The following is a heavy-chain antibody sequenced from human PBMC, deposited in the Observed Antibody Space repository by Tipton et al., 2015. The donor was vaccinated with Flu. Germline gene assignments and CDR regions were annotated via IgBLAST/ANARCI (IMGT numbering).Heavy chain of an antibody. CDR2: IYTNTNT. Sequence: LRLSCTVSGDSISRGSYYYNWVRQPAGEGLEWIGRIYTNTNTNYNASLKSRVTISIDRSKNQFSLTLTSVTAADAAMYYCARGDYGDYDHEADAFDIWGQGTLVSVSA. CDR1: GDSISRGSYY. CDR3: ARGDYGDYDHEADAFDI. J-gene: IGHJ3*02. V-gene: IGHV4-61*02. D-gene: IGHD4-17*01.